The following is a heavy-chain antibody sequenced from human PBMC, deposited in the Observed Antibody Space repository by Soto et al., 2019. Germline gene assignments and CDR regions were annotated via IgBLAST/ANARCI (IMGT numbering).Heavy chain of an antibody. Sequence: LSVTWSVSYGSISSGDCYWSFINQTPGRGLEWIAEIHHSGSANYNPSLKSRVTISVDKSKNHFSMKLSSVTAADTAVYHCARYSALSGTYYFDYWGQGTLVTVSS. CDR2: IHHSGSA. CDR3: ARYSALSGTYYFDY. V-gene: IGHV4-30-4*01. D-gene: IGHD1-7*01. CDR1: YGSISSGDCY. J-gene: IGHJ4*02.